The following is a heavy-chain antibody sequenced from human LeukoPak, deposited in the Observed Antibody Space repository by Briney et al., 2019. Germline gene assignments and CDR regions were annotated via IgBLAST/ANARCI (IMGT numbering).Heavy chain of an antibody. J-gene: IGHJ4*02. Sequence: SGPTLVNPTQTLTLTCTFSGFSLSTSGMCVSWIRQPPGKALEWLARIDWDDDKYYSTSLKTRLTISKDTSKNQVVLTMTNMDPVDTATYYCARMSIGGSYYPRWGYFDYWGQGTLVTASS. V-gene: IGHV2-70*11. CDR1: GFSLSTSGMC. CDR2: IDWDDDK. D-gene: IGHD1-26*01. CDR3: ARMSIGGSYYPRWGYFDY.